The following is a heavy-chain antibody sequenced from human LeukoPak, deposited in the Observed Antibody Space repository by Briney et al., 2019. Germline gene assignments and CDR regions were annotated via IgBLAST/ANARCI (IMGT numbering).Heavy chain of an antibody. J-gene: IGHJ4*02. D-gene: IGHD5-18*01. V-gene: IGHV4-34*01. Sequence: SETLSLTCAVSGGSFSGFYWSWIRQPPGKGLEWIGEINHSGNTNYNPSLKSRVTILVDTSKNQFSLKLSSVTAADTAVYYCASPAPGYSSGYGPHHFDSWGQGTLVTVSS. CDR1: GGSFSGFY. CDR3: ASPAPGYSSGYGPHHFDS. CDR2: INHSGNT.